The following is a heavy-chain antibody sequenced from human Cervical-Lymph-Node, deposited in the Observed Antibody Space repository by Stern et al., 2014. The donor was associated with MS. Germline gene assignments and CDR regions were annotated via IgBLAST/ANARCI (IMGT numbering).Heavy chain of an antibody. CDR2: ISRAGTTI. V-gene: IGHV3-74*02. D-gene: IGHD3-10*01. CDR1: GFTFRNYW. J-gene: IGHJ4*02. Sequence: EDQLVESGGGLVKPGGSLRLSCVDSGFTFRNYWMHWVRQGPGKGLVWCARISRAGTTITHADSVKGRFTISRDNAKNTLYLQMNSLRVEDTAVYYCTKDTYGPEDYWGQGTSVTVSS. CDR3: TKDTYGPEDY.